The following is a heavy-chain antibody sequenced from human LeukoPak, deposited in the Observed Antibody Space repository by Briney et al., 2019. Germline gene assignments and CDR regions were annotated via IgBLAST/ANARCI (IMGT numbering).Heavy chain of an antibody. CDR2: ISGSGGST. Sequence: LPGGSLRLSCAASGFTFSSYAMSWVRQAPGKGLEWVSAISGSGGSTYYADSVKGRFTISRDNSKNTLYLQMNSLRAEDTAVYYCAKVPFRGGARFLNWFDPWGQGTLVTVSS. CDR1: GFTFSSYA. CDR3: AKVPFRGGARFLNWFDP. J-gene: IGHJ5*02. V-gene: IGHV3-23*01. D-gene: IGHD2-21*01.